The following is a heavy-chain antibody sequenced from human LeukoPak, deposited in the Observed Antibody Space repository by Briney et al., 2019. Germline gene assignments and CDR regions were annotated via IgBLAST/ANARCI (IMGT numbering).Heavy chain of an antibody. CDR3: ARGQGYSSSWYGAPHAFDI. J-gene: IGHJ3*02. D-gene: IGHD6-13*01. CDR2: INRDGSST. CDR1: GFTFSSYW. V-gene: IGHV3-74*01. Sequence: GGSPRLSCAASGFTFSSYWMHWVRQAPGKGLVWLSRINRDGSSTTYADSVKGRFTISRDNAKNSLYLQMNSLRAEDTAVYYCARGQGYSSSWYGAPHAFDIWGQGTMVTVSS.